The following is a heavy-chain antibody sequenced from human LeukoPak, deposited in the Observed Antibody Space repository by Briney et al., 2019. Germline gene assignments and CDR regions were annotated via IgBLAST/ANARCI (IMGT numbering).Heavy chain of an antibody. CDR1: GGSISSSSYY. D-gene: IGHD5-12*01. J-gene: IGHJ4*02. V-gene: IGHV4-39*01. Sequence: PSETLSLTCTVSGGSISSSSYYWGWIRQPPGKGLEWIGSIYYSGSTYYNPSLKSRVTISVDTSKNQFSLKLSSVTAADTAVYYCAGLRYSGYDPAPDYWGQGTLVTVSS. CDR2: IYYSGST. CDR3: AGLRYSGYDPAPDY.